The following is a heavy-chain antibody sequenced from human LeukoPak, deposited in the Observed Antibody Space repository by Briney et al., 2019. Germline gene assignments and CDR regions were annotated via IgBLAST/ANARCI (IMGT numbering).Heavy chain of an antibody. V-gene: IGHV4-61*02. J-gene: IGHJ6*03. CDR2: IYTSGST. D-gene: IGHD5-12*01. CDR1: GYSISSGYY. CDR3: ARDQRDSGYDLVEQYYYYYMDV. Sequence: SETLSLTCTVSGYSISSGYYWSWIRQPAGKGLEWIGRIYTSGSTNYNPSLKSRVTISVDTSKNQFSLKLSSVTAADTAVYYCARDQRDSGYDLVEQYYYYYMDVWGKGTTVTISS.